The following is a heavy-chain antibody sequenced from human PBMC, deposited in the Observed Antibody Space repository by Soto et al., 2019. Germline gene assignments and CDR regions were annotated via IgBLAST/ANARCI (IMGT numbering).Heavy chain of an antibody. D-gene: IGHD2-15*01. CDR3: ARGPGGPDGPGDY. Sequence: QVQLVQSGAEVKKPGASVKVSCKASGYTFTSYAMHWVRQAPGQMLEGMGWINAGNVNTKYSQKFQGRVTITRDTSASTAYMELSSLGSEDTAVYYCARGPGGPDGPGDYWGQGTLVTVSS. V-gene: IGHV1-3*01. CDR2: INAGNVNT. CDR1: GYTFTSYA. J-gene: IGHJ4*02.